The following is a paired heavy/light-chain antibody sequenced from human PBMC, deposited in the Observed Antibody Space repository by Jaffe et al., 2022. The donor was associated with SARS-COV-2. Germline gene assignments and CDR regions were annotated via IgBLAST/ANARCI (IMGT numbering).Light chain of an antibody. J-gene: IGKJ1*01. V-gene: IGKV3-20*01. CDR2: GAS. Sequence: EIVLTQSPGTLSLSPGERATLSCRASQSVSSSYLAWYQQKPGQAPRLLIYGASSRATGIPDRFSGGGSGTDFTLTISRLEPEDFALYYCQQYGSSPTFGQGTKVEIK. CDR1: QSVSSSY. CDR3: QQYGSSPT.
Heavy chain of an antibody. V-gene: IGHV1-18*01. CDR3: ARLGDRSGNYYYYYGMDV. CDR1: GYTFTNYG. J-gene: IGHJ6*02. D-gene: IGHD3-16*01. Sequence: QVQLVQSGAEVKKPGASVKVSCKASGYTFTNYGISWVRQAPGQGLEWMGWISAYNGNTNYAQNLLGRVTMTTDISTRTVYMELRSLRSDDAAVYYCARLGDRSGNYYYYYGMDVWGQGTTVTVSS. CDR2: ISAYNGNT.